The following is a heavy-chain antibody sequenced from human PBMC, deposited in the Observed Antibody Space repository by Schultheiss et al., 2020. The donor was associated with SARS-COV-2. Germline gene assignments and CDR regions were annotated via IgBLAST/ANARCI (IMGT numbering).Heavy chain of an antibody. D-gene: IGHD6-19*01. V-gene: IGHV4-38-2*01. CDR2: IYHSGST. CDR3: ARQSSSGWYPQYFQH. Sequence: SETLSLTCAVSGYSISGGYFWGWIRQPPGKGLEWIGTIYHSGSTYYNPSLKSRVTISLDTSKNQFSLKLRSVTAADTAVYYCARQSSSGWYPQYFQHWGQGTLVTVSS. J-gene: IGHJ1*01. CDR1: GYSISGGYF.